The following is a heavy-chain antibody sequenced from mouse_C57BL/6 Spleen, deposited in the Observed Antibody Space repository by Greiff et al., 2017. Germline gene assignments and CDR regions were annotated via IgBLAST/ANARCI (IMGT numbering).Heavy chain of an antibody. V-gene: IGHV1-50*01. Sequence: QVQLKQPGAELVKPGASVKLSCKASGYTFTSYWMQWVKQRPGQGLEWIGEIDPSDSYTNYNQKFKGKATLTVDTSSSTAYMQLSSLTSEDSAVYYCARGIYYGSSSTGAMDYWGQGTSVTVSS. D-gene: IGHD1-1*01. CDR1: GYTFTSYW. CDR3: ARGIYYGSSSTGAMDY. CDR2: IDPSDSYT. J-gene: IGHJ4*01.